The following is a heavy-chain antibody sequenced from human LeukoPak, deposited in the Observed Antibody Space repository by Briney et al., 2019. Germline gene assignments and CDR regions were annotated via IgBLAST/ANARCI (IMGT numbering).Heavy chain of an antibody. CDR3: VKNDGWFHLAQ. Sequence: GGSLRLSCAASGFYFRDHWMDWVRQAPGKGLEWVGHIKTDGSETYYLDSLKGRISISRDNTNNALYLQMNSLRVEDTAIYYCVKNDGWFHLAQWGQGTLVTVSS. D-gene: IGHD6-19*01. CDR1: GFYFRDHW. CDR2: IKTDGSET. V-gene: IGHV3-7*03. J-gene: IGHJ4*02.